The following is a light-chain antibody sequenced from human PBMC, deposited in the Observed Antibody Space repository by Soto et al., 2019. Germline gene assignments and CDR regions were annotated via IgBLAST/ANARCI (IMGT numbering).Light chain of an antibody. CDR2: DAS. Sequence: VLTQSPGTLALPRGGRCTLSCSASVRIYSAYLGWYQQKPGQAPSLLIYDASNRPTDIPARFSGSGSGTEFTLTISSLQSEDFALYYCQQYNNWPRTFGQGTKVDIK. J-gene: IGKJ1*01. V-gene: IGKV3D-15*01. CDR1: VRIYSAY. CDR3: QQYNNWPRT.